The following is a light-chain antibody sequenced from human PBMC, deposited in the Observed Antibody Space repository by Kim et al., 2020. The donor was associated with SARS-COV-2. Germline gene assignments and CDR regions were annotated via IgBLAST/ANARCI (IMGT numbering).Light chain of an antibody. J-gene: IGKJ1*01. V-gene: IGKV3-11*01. CDR2: EAS. CDR3: QQRSNWPWT. CDR1: QSVSSY. Sequence: EIVLTQSPATLSLSPGERGTLSCRASQSVSSYLAWYQQKPGQAPRLLIYEASNRATGIPARFSGNGSGTDFTLTISNLEPEDFAVYYCQQRSNWPWTFGQGTKVDIK.